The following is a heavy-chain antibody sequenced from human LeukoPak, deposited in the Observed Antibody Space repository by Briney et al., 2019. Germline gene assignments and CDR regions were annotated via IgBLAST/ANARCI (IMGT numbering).Heavy chain of an antibody. V-gene: IGHV1-2*02. CDR3: AIYSSSSEGAFDI. Sequence: GASVKVSCKASGYTFTGYYMHWVRQAPGQGLEWMGWINPNSGGTNYAQKFQGRVTMTRDTSISTAYMELSRLRSDDTAVYYCAIYSSSSEGAFDIWGQGTMVTVSS. J-gene: IGHJ3*02. D-gene: IGHD6-6*01. CDR2: INPNSGGT. CDR1: GYTFTGYY.